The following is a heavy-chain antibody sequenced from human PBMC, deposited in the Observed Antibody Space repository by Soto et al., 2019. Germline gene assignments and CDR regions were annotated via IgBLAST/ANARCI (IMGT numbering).Heavy chain of an antibody. Sequence: SETLSLTCTVSGGSISSGDYYWSWIRQPPGKGLEWIGSIYYSGSIYYNPSLKSRVTISVDTSKNQFSLKLSSVTAADTAVYYFASDTPTRKNELQYFAPAWGRGTLVPVSP. V-gene: IGHV4-30-4*01. CDR3: ASDTPTRKNELQYFAPA. J-gene: IGHJ5*02. CDR1: GGSISSGDYY. CDR2: IYYSGSI. D-gene: IGHD3-9*01.